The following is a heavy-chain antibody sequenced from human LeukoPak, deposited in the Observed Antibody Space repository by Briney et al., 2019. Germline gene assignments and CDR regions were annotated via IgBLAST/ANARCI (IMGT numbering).Heavy chain of an antibody. V-gene: IGHV4-4*07. J-gene: IGHJ5*02. CDR3: ARGYCVGDCSGNWFDP. CDR2: IYPSGTA. D-gene: IGHD2-21*01. CDR1: GGSIISYY. Sequence: SETLSLTCTVSGGSIISYYWSWIRQPAGKGLEWIGRIYPSGTANYNPSLKSRVTMSMDTSKNHISLTLSSGTAADTAVYYCARGYCVGDCSGNWFDPWGQGTLVTVSS.